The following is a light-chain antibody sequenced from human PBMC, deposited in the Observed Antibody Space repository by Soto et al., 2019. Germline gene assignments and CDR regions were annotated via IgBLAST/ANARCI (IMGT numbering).Light chain of an antibody. CDR3: QHYRRNTWS. V-gene: IGKV1-5*01. Sequence: DIQMTHSPATLSASVSCRATITSGASQSVGTWVAWYQQKPGKAPKLLIYGASNLESGVPSRFSGSGSGTEFTLTITTLQPDDFATYFCQHYRRNTWSFGPGTKVDI. CDR2: GAS. J-gene: IGKJ1*01. CDR1: QSVGTW.